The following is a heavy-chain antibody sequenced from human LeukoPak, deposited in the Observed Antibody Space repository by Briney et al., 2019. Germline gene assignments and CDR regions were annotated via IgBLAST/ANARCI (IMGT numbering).Heavy chain of an antibody. J-gene: IGHJ4*02. CDR1: GYTFTSYY. D-gene: IGHD6-13*01. CDR2: INPSGGST. V-gene: IGHV1-46*01. CDR3: ARGGYSSSWYTGGPRY. Sequence: GASVKVSCKASGYTFTSYYMHWVRQAPGQGLEWMGIINPSGGSTSYAQKFQGRVTMTGDTSTSTVYMELSSLRSEDTAVYYCARGGYSSSWYTGGPRYWGQGTLVTVSS.